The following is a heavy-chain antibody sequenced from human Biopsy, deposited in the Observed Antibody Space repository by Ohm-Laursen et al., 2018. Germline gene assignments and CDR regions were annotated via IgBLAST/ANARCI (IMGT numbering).Heavy chain of an antibody. CDR1: GGSISNYF. V-gene: IGHV4-59*01. J-gene: IGHJ4*02. Sequence: GTLSLTCAVSGGSISNYFWTWIRQPPGKGLEWIGYFRFEDRTSYNSSLKSRVTISADTSRNQFSLRLSSVTAADTAVYYCALGGGSYVNFDYWSQGTLVTVSS. D-gene: IGHD1-26*01. CDR2: FRFEDRT. CDR3: ALGGGSYVNFDY.